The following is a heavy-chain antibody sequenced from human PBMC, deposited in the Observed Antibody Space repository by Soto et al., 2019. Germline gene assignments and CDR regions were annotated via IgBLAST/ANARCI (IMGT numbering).Heavy chain of an antibody. J-gene: IGHJ4*02. CDR3: EKTAYDILTGYRRRTPGFHFDS. V-gene: IGHV3-23*01. CDR2: ISDTGGST. CDR1: GFTFSTYD. Sequence: PGGSLRLSCAASGFTFSTYDLNWVRQAPGEGLEWVSSISDTGGSTNYADSVKGRFVISRDNSKNTLYLRMNSLRAEDTAVYYWEKTAYDILTGYRRRTPGFHFDSWGQGTRVTVSS. D-gene: IGHD3-9*01.